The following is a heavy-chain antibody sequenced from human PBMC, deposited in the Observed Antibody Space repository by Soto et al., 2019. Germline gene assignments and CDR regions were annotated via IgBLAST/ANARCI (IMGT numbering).Heavy chain of an antibody. CDR2: MNHSGSN. CDR1: GGSFSGYY. D-gene: IGHD6-19*01. Sequence: QVQLQQWGAGLLKPSETLSLTCAVYGGSFSGYYWSWIRQPPGKGLGWIGEMNHSGSNNYNPSLRRRVTISVHKATNQLPLKLSSVTAAHTAVYCGARGGDSSGWYGTFDFWGQGTLVTVSS. CDR3: ARGGDSSGWYGTFDF. V-gene: IGHV4-34*01. J-gene: IGHJ4*02.